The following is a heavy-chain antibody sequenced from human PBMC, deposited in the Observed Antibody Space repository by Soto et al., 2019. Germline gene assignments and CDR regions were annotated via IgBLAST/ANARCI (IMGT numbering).Heavy chain of an antibody. D-gene: IGHD6-19*01. CDR2: IWYDGSNK. Sequence: GGSLRLSCAASGFTFSSYGMHWVRQAPGKGLEWVAVIWYDGSNKYYADSVKGRFTISRDNSKNTLYLQMNSLRAEDTAVYYCARVAVAGTGYYYYMDVWGKGTTVTVSS. V-gene: IGHV3-33*01. CDR1: GFTFSSYG. CDR3: ARVAVAGTGYYYYMDV. J-gene: IGHJ6*03.